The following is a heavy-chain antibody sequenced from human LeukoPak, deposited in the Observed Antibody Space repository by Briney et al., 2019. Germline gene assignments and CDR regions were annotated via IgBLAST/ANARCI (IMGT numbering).Heavy chain of an antibody. J-gene: IGHJ4*02. Sequence: GSLRLSCAASGFTFSSYAMSWVRQAPGKGLEWVSAISDSGGSTYYADSVKGRFTISRDNSKNTLFLQMNSLRAEDTAVYYCAKGRSGWYSDFDYWGQGTLVTVSS. CDR3: AKGRSGWYSDFDY. CDR1: GFTFSSYA. D-gene: IGHD6-19*01. CDR2: ISDSGGST. V-gene: IGHV3-23*01.